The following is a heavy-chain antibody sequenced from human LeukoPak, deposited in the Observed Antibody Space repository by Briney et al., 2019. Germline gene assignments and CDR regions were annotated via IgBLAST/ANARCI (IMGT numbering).Heavy chain of an antibody. CDR2: IYSGGDT. CDR3: ARDPGLSGDNSYYFDY. V-gene: IGHV3-66*01. D-gene: IGHD4-23*01. J-gene: IGHJ4*02. Sequence: GGSLGLSCAASGFTVSSNYMSWFRQSPGRGLEWLSIIYSGGDTFYPDSLKGRFTISRDNSKNTLYLQMNSLRAEDTAVYYCARDPGLSGDNSYYFDYWGQGTLVTVST. CDR1: GFTVSSNY.